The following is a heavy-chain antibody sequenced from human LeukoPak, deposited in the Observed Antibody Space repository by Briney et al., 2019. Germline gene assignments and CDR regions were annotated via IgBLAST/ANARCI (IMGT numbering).Heavy chain of an antibody. CDR2: IYYSEST. D-gene: IGHD2/OR15-2a*01. CDR3: ARGQKNTPFDY. V-gene: IGHV4-39*07. J-gene: IGHJ4*02. Sequence: PSETLSLTCTVSGGSINSSSYYWGWIRQPPGKGLEWIGNIYYSESTYYNPSLKSRVTISVDTSKNQFSLKLSSVTAADTAVYYCARGQKNTPFDYWGQGTLVTVSS. CDR1: GGSINSSSYY.